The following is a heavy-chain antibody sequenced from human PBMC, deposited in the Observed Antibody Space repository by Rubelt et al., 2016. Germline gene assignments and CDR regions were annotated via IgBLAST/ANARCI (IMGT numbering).Heavy chain of an antibody. CDR2: INHSGRT. CDR3: ARGRRGSSSWLGRDYYGMDV. J-gene: IGHJ6*02. Sequence: QVQLQQWGAGLLKPSETLSLTCAVYGGSFSGYYWSWIRQPPGKGLEWIGEINHSGRTNYNPSLKSRVTCPVAPSKNQFSLKLSSVTAADTAVYYCARGRRGSSSWLGRDYYGMDVWSQGTTVTVSS. D-gene: IGHD6-13*01. V-gene: IGHV4-34*01. CDR1: GGSFSGYY.